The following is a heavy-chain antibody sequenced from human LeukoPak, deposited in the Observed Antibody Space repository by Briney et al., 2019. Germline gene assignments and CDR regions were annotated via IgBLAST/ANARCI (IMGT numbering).Heavy chain of an antibody. V-gene: IGHV4-39*01. CDR1: GVSITNYY. Sequence: SETLSLTCTVSGVSITNYYWAWIRQPAGKGLEWIGSIYYSGSTYYNPSLKSRVTISVDTSKNQFSLKLSSVTAADTAVYYCARHRTGSSGWYGGPYYFDYWGQGTLVTVSS. CDR3: ARHRTGSSGWYGGPYYFDY. J-gene: IGHJ4*02. CDR2: IYYSGST. D-gene: IGHD6-19*01.